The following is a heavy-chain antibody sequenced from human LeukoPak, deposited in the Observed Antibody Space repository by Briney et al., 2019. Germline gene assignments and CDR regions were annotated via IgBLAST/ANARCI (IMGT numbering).Heavy chain of an antibody. Sequence: GGSLRLSRAASGFTFSSYDMHWVRLTTGKGLEWVSAIDTAGYAYYPGSVKGRFTISRENAKNSLYLQMNSLRAGDTAVYYCARVGEGGKGFDNWGQGTLVTVSS. V-gene: IGHV3-13*01. D-gene: IGHD4-23*01. CDR3: ARVGEGGKGFDN. CDR1: GFTFSSYD. CDR2: IDTAGYA. J-gene: IGHJ4*02.